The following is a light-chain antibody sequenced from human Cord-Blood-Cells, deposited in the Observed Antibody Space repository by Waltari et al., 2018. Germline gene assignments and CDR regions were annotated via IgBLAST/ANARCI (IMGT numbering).Light chain of an antibody. CDR1: SSDVGGYNY. CDR2: DVS. Sequence: QSALTQPRSVSGSPGQSVPISCTGTSSDVGGYNYVSWYQQHSGKAPKLMIYDVSKRPSGVPDRFSGSKSGNTASLTISGLQAEDEADYYCCSYAGSYTYVFGTGTKVTVL. J-gene: IGLJ1*01. CDR3: CSYAGSYTYV. V-gene: IGLV2-11*01.